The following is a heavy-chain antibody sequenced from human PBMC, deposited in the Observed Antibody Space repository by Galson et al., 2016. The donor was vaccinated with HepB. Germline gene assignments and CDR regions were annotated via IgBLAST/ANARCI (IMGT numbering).Heavy chain of an antibody. V-gene: IGHV3-74*03. CDR1: GFNFRGYW. CDR3: ARPGYCSGSSCYVPFDI. J-gene: IGHJ3*02. CDR2: INNDGSNT. D-gene: IGHD2-15*01. Sequence: SLRLSCAASGFNFRGYWMSWVRQAPGKGLVWVSRINNDGSNTTYADSVKGRFTISRDNAKNTLYLQMNSLRAEDTAVYYCARPGYCSGSSCYVPFDIWGQGTMATVSS.